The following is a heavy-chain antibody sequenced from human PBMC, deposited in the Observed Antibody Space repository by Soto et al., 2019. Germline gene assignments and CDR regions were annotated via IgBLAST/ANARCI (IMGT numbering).Heavy chain of an antibody. Sequence: GGSLRLSCAASGFTFDTYGMHWVRQAPGKGLEWVSTISGSGNNTYYADSVKGRITISRDTSKNTMYLQMNNLRAEDTAVYYCAKVFRGYNYYYFDYWGQGALVTVSS. J-gene: IGHJ4*02. CDR1: GFTFDTYG. V-gene: IGHV3-23*01. CDR3: AKVFRGYNYYYFDY. CDR2: ISGSGNNT. D-gene: IGHD5-12*01.